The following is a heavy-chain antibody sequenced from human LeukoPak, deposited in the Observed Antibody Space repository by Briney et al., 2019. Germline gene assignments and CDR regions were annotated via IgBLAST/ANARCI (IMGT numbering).Heavy chain of an antibody. D-gene: IGHD3-10*01. J-gene: IGHJ5*02. V-gene: IGHV4-34*01. CDR1: GGSFSGYY. CDR2: INHSGST. Sequence: PSETLSLTCAVYGGSFSGYYWSWIRQPPGKGLEWIGEINHSGSTNYNPSLKSRVTISVDTSKNQFSLKLSSVTAADTAVYYCAGGTEPELLASWGQGTLVTVSS. CDR3: AGGTEPELLAS.